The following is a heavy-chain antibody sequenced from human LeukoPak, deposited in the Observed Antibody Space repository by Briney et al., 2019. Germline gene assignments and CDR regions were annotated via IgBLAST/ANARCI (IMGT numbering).Heavy chain of an antibody. D-gene: IGHD2-8*01. V-gene: IGHV3-30*02. Sequence: GGSLRLSCAASGFTFSSYGMHWVRQAPGKGLEWVAFVRYDGVMKYYADSVKGRFTISRDNSKNTLYLQMNSLRAEDTAVYYCAKDGPYCTNGVCYRPLDYWGQGTLVTVSS. CDR1: GFTFSSYG. CDR3: AKDGPYCTNGVCYRPLDY. CDR2: VRYDGVMK. J-gene: IGHJ4*02.